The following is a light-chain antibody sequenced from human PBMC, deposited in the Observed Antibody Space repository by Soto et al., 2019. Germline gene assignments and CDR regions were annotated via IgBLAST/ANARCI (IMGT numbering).Light chain of an antibody. J-gene: IGLJ1*01. CDR3: AAWNGTLNGLYV. CDR2: SDY. CDR1: SSNIGSLS. Sequence: QSVLTQPPSASGTPGQRVTISCSGSSSNIGSLSVDWYQHLPGTAPKLLIYSDYQRPSGVPDRFSGSKSGTSASLAMSGLQSEDDADYYCAAWNGTLNGLYVFGTGTKVTVL. V-gene: IGLV1-44*01.